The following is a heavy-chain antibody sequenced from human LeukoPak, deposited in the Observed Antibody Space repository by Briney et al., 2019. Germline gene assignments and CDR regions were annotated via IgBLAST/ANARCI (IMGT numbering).Heavy chain of an antibody. V-gene: IGHV1-2*02. CDR1: GYTFTGYY. CDR3: AREISSGSSFDI. D-gene: IGHD6-19*01. Sequence: ASVKVSCKASGYTFTGYYMHWVRQAPGQGLEWMGWINPNSGGTNYAQKFQGRVTMTRDTSISTAYMELSRLRSDDTAVYYCAREISSGSSFDIWGQGTMVTVSS. CDR2: INPNSGGT. J-gene: IGHJ3*02.